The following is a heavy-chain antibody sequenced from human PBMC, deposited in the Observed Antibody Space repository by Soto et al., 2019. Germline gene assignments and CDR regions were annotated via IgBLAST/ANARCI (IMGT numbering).Heavy chain of an antibody. V-gene: IGHV1-69*01. CDR2: IIPIFGAS. Sequence: QVQLVQSGPEVKKPGSSVKVSCKSSGGTFTTYTFSWVRQAPGQGLEWMAGIIPIFGASKSAQKYQDRVAITTDESTRTIYMELSSLRSDATAVYYCARDGDGNSLAFWGQGTLVTVSS. CDR3: ARDGDGNSLAF. CDR1: GGTFTTYT. D-gene: IGHD7-27*01. J-gene: IGHJ4*02.